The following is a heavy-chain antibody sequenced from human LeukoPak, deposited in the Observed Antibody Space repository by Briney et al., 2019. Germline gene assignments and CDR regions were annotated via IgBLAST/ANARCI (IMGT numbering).Heavy chain of an antibody. CDR3: AKGLLSLGEQQLVFDY. CDR2: ISGSGGST. Sequence: GGSLRLSCAASGFTFSSYAMSWVRQAPGKGLEWVSAISGSGGSTYYADSVKGRFTISRDNSKNTLYLQMNSLRAEDTAVYYCAKGLLSLGEQQLVFDYWGQGTLVTVSS. V-gene: IGHV3-23*01. J-gene: IGHJ4*02. CDR1: GFTFSSYA. D-gene: IGHD6-13*01.